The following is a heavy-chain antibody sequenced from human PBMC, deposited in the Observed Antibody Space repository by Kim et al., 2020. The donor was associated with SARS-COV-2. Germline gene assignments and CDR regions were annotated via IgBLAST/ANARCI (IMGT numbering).Heavy chain of an antibody. CDR3: ARGLGDYDSAGDYYYYGMDV. J-gene: IGHJ6*02. Sequence: RFTISRDNSKNTLYLQMNSLRAEDTAVYYCARGLGDYDSAGDYYYYGMDVWGQGTTVTVSS. D-gene: IGHD4-17*01. V-gene: IGHV3-66*01.